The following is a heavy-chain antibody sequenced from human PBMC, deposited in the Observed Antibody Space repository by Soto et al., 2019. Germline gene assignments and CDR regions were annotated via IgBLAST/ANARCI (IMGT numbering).Heavy chain of an antibody. CDR3: ARLKTYDLLNKSAY. J-gene: IGHJ4*02. V-gene: IGHV4-59*08. D-gene: IGHD3-9*01. CDR2: IYYSGST. CDR1: GGSISSYY. Sequence: PSETLSLTCTVSGGSISSYYWSWIRQPPGKGLEWIGYIYYSGSTNYNPSLKSRVTISVDTSKNQFSLKLSSVTAADTAVYYCARLKTYDLLNKSAYWGRGSLVPVSS.